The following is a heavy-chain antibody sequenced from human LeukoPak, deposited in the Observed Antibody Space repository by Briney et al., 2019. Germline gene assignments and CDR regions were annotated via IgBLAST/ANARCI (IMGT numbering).Heavy chain of an antibody. CDR1: GYTFTSYG. J-gene: IGHJ5*02. CDR2: ISAYNGNT. D-gene: IGHD2-15*01. V-gene: IGHV1-18*01. CDR3: ARGSCSGGSCYTFWFDP. Sequence: GASVKVSCKASGYTFTSYGISWVRQAPGQGLEWMGWISAYNGNTSYAQKLQGRVTMTTDTSTSTAYMELRSLRSDDTAVYYCARGSCSGGSCYTFWFDPWGQGTLVTVSS.